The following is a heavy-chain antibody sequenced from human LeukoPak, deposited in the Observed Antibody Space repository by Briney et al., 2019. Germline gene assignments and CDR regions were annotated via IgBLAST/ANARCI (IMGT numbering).Heavy chain of an antibody. CDR2: INHSGST. J-gene: IGHJ4*02. D-gene: IGHD6-6*01. Sequence: PSETLSLTCSVSGGSVTSGIYHWGWIRQPPGKGLEWIGEINHSGSTNYNPSLKSRVTISVDTSKNQFSLKLSSVTAADTAVYYCARGRREIIAARFFDYWGQGTLVTVSS. V-gene: IGHV4-39*07. CDR1: GGSVTSGIYH. CDR3: ARGRREIIAARFFDY.